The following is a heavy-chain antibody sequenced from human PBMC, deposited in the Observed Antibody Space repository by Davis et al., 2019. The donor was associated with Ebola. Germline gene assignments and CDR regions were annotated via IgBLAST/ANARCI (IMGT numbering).Heavy chain of an antibody. Sequence: ASVKVSCKASGYSFTSYYMHWVRQAPGQGLEWMGLINPSAGSTSYAQKFQGRVTMTRDTSISTAYMELSRLRSDDTAVYYCARGGATGTQGVYYYYGMDVWGQGTTVTVSS. V-gene: IGHV1-46*01. D-gene: IGHD1-1*01. CDR1: GYSFTSYY. CDR3: ARGGATGTQGVYYYYGMDV. CDR2: INPSAGST. J-gene: IGHJ6*02.